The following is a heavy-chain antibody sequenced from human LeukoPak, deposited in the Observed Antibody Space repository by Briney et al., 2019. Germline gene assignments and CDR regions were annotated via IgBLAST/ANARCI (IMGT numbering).Heavy chain of an antibody. D-gene: IGHD6-13*01. CDR3: AKGGSSRSEIDY. Sequence: GGSLRLSCAASGFTFSSYAMSWVRQAPGKGLEWVSGISGSGGFTYYADSVKGRFTISRDNSKNTLYLQMNSLRGDDTAVYYCAKGGSSRSEIDYWGQGSLVTVSS. CDR2: ISGSGGFT. J-gene: IGHJ4*02. V-gene: IGHV3-23*01. CDR1: GFTFSSYA.